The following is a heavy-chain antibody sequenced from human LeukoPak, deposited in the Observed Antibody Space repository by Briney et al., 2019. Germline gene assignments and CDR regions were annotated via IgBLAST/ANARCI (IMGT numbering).Heavy chain of an antibody. J-gene: IGHJ3*02. D-gene: IGHD3-22*01. Sequence: GASVKVSCKASGGTFSSYAISWVRQAPGQGLEWMGRIIPILGIANYAQKFQGRVTITADKSTSTAYMELSSLRSEDTAVYYCARVSYDSSGYQSAFDIWGQGTMVTVSS. CDR3: ARVSYDSSGYQSAFDI. V-gene: IGHV1-69*04. CDR1: GGTFSSYA. CDR2: IIPILGIA.